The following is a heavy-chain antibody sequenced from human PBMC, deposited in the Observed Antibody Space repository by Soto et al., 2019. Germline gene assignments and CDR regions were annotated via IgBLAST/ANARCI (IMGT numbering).Heavy chain of an antibody. V-gene: IGHV3-23*01. D-gene: IGHD1-26*01. CDR2: ISGNGIAT. J-gene: IGHJ4*02. CDR1: GFIFSDHA. Sequence: GSLRLSCEASGFIFSDHAMSWVRQAPGKGLEWVSAISGNGIATYYADSVKGRFTISRDNSKNTLYLQMNSLRAEDTAVYYCAKASAPGGTYFPLWFWGQGTLVTVSS. CDR3: AKASAPGGTYFPLWF.